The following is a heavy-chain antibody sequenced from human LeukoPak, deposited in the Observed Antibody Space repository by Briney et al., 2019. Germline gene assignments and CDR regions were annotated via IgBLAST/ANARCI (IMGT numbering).Heavy chain of an antibody. CDR1: GFTVSSNY. CDR3: ARGEGSYSDY. CDR2: IRSDGGYT. Sequence: PGGSLRLSCAASGFTVSSNYMSWVRQAPGKGLVWVSRIRSDGGYTSYADSVKGRLTISRDNAKNTLYLQMNNLRAEDTAVYYCARGEGSYSDYWGQGTLVTVSS. D-gene: IGHD1-26*01. J-gene: IGHJ4*02. V-gene: IGHV3-74*01.